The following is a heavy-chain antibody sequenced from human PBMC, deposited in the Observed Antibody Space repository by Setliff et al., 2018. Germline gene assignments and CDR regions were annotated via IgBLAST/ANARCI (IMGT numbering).Heavy chain of an antibody. CDR1: GFSVNDNY. Sequence: GGSLRLSCAPSGFSVNDNYVSWVRQAPGKGLEWVSVIYASGSTYYADSVKGRFTISRDISKNTLSLQMNSLRTEDTAVYYCAEIFTLDMWGRGTVVTVSS. J-gene: IGHJ3*02. CDR3: AEIFTLDM. CDR2: IYASGST. V-gene: IGHV3-66*02. D-gene: IGHD3-9*01.